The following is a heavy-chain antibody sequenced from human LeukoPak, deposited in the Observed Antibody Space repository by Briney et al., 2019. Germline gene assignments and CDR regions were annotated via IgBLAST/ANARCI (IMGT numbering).Heavy chain of an antibody. CDR2: VYYSGST. Sequence: SETLSLTCTVSGGSISSYSWSWVRQPPGRGLEWIGYVYYSGSTTYNPSFKSRVTISLDTSKNQFSLKLSSVTAADTAVYYCAGDYDSGSYRFDYWGQGTLVTVSS. V-gene: IGHV4-59*12. D-gene: IGHD3-10*01. J-gene: IGHJ4*02. CDR1: GGSISSYS. CDR3: AGDYDSGSYRFDY.